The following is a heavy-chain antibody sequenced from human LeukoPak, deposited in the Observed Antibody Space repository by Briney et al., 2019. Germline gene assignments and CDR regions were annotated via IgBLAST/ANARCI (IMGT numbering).Heavy chain of an antibody. CDR3: AKDPLTHIAVAGGFDY. D-gene: IGHD6-19*01. CDR1: GFAFSSYG. Sequence: GGSLRLSCAASGFAFSSYGMHWVRQAPGKGLEWVAFIRYDGSNKYYADSVKGRFTTSRDNSKNTLYLQMNSLRAEDTAVYYCAKDPLTHIAVAGGFDYWGQGTLVTVSS. CDR2: IRYDGSNK. J-gene: IGHJ4*02. V-gene: IGHV3-30*02.